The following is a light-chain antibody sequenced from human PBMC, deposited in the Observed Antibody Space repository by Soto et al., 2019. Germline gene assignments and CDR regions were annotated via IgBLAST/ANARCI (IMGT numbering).Light chain of an antibody. V-gene: IGKV1-33*01. J-gene: IGKJ5*01. CDR2: DAS. CDR3: QQYSHLIT. CDR1: QDISNY. Sequence: DIHMSQSPSSLSASVGDRFTITCQASQDISNYLNWYQQKLGKATKLLIYDASNLETGVPSRLSGSGSGTDFTFTISSLQPEDIATYYCQQYSHLITFGQGTRLEIK.